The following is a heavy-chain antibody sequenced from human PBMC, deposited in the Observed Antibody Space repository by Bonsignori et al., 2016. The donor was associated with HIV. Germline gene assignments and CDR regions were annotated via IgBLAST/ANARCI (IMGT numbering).Heavy chain of an antibody. Sequence: WIRQPPGKGLEWISYISSSGGTIHYADSVKGRLTISRDNTKNSLYLQMNSLRAEDTAVYYCARAPIAVADPHWGKLDYWGQGTLVTVSS. CDR2: ISSSGGTI. CDR3: ARAPIAVADPHWGKLDY. J-gene: IGHJ4*02. V-gene: IGHV3-48*03. D-gene: IGHD6-19*01.